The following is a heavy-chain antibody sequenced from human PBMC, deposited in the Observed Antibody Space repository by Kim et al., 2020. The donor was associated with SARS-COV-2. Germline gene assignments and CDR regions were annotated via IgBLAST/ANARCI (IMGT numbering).Heavy chain of an antibody. Sequence: ASVKVSCKASGYTFTSYGISWVRQAPGQGLEWMGWISAYNGNTNYAQKLQGRVTMTTDTSTSTAYMELRSLRSDDTAVYYCARGGTPLDYYDILTGRGDPSDFDYWGQGTLVTVSS. D-gene: IGHD3-9*01. J-gene: IGHJ4*02. CDR2: ISAYNGNT. V-gene: IGHV1-18*01. CDR3: ARGGTPLDYYDILTGRGDPSDFDY. CDR1: GYTFTSYG.